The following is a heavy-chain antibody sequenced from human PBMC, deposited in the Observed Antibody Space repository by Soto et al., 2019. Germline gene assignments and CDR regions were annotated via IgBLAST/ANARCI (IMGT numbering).Heavy chain of an antibody. V-gene: IGHV1-18*01. Sequence: QAQLVQSGAEVKKPGASVKVSCKASGCDFNSYGITWVRQAHGQGLEWLGWISPYSDDTKYSQKFQGRVTVTMDRSSRTVYMDLRSLRSNDTAVYYCARGGYYDSSGSRNYHYYGMNVWGQGTTVTVSS. CDR2: ISPYSDDT. D-gene: IGHD3-22*01. J-gene: IGHJ6*02. CDR1: GCDFNSYG. CDR3: ARGGYYDSSGSRNYHYYGMNV.